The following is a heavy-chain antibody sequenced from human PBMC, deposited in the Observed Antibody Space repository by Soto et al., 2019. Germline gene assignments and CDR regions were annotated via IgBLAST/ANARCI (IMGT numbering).Heavy chain of an antibody. J-gene: IGHJ5*02. D-gene: IGHD6-6*01. CDR3: ARDNDGAQFASSYNDL. CDR2: IYSGGST. Sequence: GGSLRLSCAASGFTVSSNYMSWVRQAPGKGLEWVSAIYSGGSTYYADSVKGRFTISRDNARNSVFLHLNSLRAEDTAVYYCARDNDGAQFASSYNDLWGQGTLVTVSS. CDR1: GFTVSSNY. V-gene: IGHV3-66*01.